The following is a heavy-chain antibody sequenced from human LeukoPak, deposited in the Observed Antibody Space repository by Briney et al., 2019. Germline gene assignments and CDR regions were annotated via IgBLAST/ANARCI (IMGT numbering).Heavy chain of an antibody. CDR3: ARDRDYSSNPIYYYYMGV. Sequence: SETLSLTCTVSGGSISSYYWSWIRQPAGKGLEWIGRIYTSGSTNYNPSLKSRVTMSVDTSKNQFSLKLSSVTAADTAVYYCARDRDYSSNPIYYYYMGVWGKGTTVTVSS. CDR1: GGSISSYY. D-gene: IGHD6-13*01. J-gene: IGHJ6*03. V-gene: IGHV4-4*07. CDR2: IYTSGST.